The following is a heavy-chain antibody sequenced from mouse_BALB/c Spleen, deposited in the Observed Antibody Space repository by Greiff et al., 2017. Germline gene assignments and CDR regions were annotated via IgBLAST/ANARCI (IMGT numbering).Heavy chain of an antibody. J-gene: IGHJ4*01. CDR1: GYSITSDYA. CDR3: ARGLLPRAMDY. CDR2: ISYSGST. V-gene: IGHV3-2*02. D-gene: IGHD2-3*01. Sequence: EVQLQQSGPGLVKPSQSLSLTCTVTGYSITSDYAWNWIRQFPGNKLEWMGYISYSGSTSYNPSLKSRISITRDTSKNQFFLQLNSVTTEDTATYYCARGLLPRAMDYWGQGTSVTVAS.